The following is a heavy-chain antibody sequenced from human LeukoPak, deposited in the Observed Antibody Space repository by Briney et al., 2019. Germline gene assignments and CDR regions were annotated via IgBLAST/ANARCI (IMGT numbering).Heavy chain of an antibody. D-gene: IGHD5-24*01. V-gene: IGHV4-59*01. CDR2: IFYSGST. CDR3: AKGDAYNPSSFYGVDV. J-gene: IGHJ6*02. CDR1: GGSISSYY. Sequence: PSETLSLTCTVPGGSISSYYWSWIRQPPGKGLEWIGYIFYSGSTNYNPSLKSRVTISVDTSKNQFSLKLTSVTAADTAVYYCAKGDAYNPSSFYGVDVWGQGTTVTVSS.